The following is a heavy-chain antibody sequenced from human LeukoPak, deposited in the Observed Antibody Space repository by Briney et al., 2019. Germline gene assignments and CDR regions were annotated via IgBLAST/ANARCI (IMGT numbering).Heavy chain of an antibody. V-gene: IGHV4-59*11. CDR2: IYYSGST. J-gene: IGHJ4*02. Sequence: PSETLSLTCTVSGGSISSHYWSWIRQPPGKGLEWIGYIYYSGSTNYNPSLKSRVTISVDTSKNQFSLKLSSVTAADTAVYYRAREGLVFDYWGQGTLVTVSS. CDR3: AREGLVFDY. CDR1: GGSISSHY.